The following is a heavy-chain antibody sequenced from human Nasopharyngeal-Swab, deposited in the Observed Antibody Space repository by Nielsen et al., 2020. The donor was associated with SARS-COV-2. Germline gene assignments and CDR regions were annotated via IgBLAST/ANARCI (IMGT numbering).Heavy chain of an antibody. CDR1: GFTFSSYS. CDR2: ISSSSSTI. CDR3: ARLHSSGWSHLDYFDY. V-gene: IGHV3-48*02. Sequence: GGSLRLSCAVSGFTFSSYSMNWVRQAPGKGLEWVSYISSSSSTIYYADSVKGRFTISRDNAKNSLYLQMNSLRDEDTAVYYCARLHSSGWSHLDYFDYWGQGTLVTVSS. D-gene: IGHD6-19*01. J-gene: IGHJ4*02.